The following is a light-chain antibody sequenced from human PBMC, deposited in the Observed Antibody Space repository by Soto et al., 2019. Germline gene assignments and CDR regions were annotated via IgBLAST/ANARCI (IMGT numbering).Light chain of an antibody. CDR1: QSLVYSDGNTY. V-gene: IGKV2-30*01. CDR2: KVS. CDR3: LQRARWPPV. Sequence: DVVMTQSPLSLPVILGQPASISCRSSQSLVYSDGNTYLSWFQQRPGQSPRRLIYKVSKRDSGVPDRFSGSGSDTNFTLKISGVEAEDVGVYYCLQRARWPPVFGPGTRVDI. J-gene: IGKJ3*01.